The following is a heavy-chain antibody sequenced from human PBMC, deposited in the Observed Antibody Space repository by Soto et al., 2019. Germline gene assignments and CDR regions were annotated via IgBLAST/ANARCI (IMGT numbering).Heavy chain of an antibody. V-gene: IGHV3-48*01. Sequence: PGGSLRLSCAASGLTFSSYSMNWVRQAPGKGLEWVSYISSSSSTIYYADSVKGRFTISRDNAKNSLYLQMNSLRAEDTAVYYCARVDKQLGTTFFDYWGQGILVTVSS. CDR3: ARVDKQLGTTFFDY. D-gene: IGHD1-1*01. J-gene: IGHJ4*02. CDR2: ISSSSSTI. CDR1: GLTFSSYS.